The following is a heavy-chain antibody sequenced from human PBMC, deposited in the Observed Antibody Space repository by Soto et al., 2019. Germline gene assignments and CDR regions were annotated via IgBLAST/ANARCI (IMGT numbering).Heavy chain of an antibody. CDR1: GGSFNTYT. D-gene: IGHD1-26*01. J-gene: IGHJ4*02. V-gene: IGHV1-69*06. CDR3: ASWRAYSGSYCFDY. Sequence: VQLVQSGAEVKKPGSSVKVSCEASGGSFNTYTINWVRQAPGRGLEWMGQVIPMYDSVNYAESFQGRVKITADKSTNIAYMELSSLRPEDTALYFCASWRAYSGSYCFDYWGQGTLVIVSP. CDR2: VIPMYDSV.